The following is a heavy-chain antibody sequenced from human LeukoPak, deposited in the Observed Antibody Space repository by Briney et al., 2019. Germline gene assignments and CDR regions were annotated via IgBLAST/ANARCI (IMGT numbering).Heavy chain of an antibody. CDR2: IYTGDVT. V-gene: IGHV3-53*01. CDR3: ARERDYDTYIDY. J-gene: IGHJ4*02. Sequence: GGSLRLSCAVSGFRVSSNHMTWVRQAPGKGLEWVSLIYTGDVTYYADSVKGRFTITTDNSKNILYLQMDSLTAEDTALYYCARERDYDTYIDYWGQGTLVTVSS. CDR1: GFRVSSNH. D-gene: IGHD3-22*01.